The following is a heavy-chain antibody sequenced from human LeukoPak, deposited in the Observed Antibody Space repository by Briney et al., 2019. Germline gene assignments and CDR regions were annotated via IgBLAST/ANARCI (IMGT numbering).Heavy chain of an antibody. V-gene: IGHV1-2*02. CDR2: INPNSGGT. CDR3: ARDVLDYDSSGYYRSYYYYMDV. D-gene: IGHD3-22*01. Sequence: ASVKVSCKASGYTFTGYYMHWVRQAPGQGLEWMGWINPNSGGTNYAQKFQGRVTMTRDTSLSTAYMELSRLSSADTAVYYCARDVLDYDSSGYYRSYYYYMDVWGKGTTVTVSS. CDR1: GYTFTGYY. J-gene: IGHJ6*03.